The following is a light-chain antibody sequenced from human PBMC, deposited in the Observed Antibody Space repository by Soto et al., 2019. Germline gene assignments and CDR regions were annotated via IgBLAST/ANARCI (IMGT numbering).Light chain of an antibody. CDR2: GAS. CDR3: QQYFKSPWT. J-gene: IGKJ1*01. Sequence: EIVLTQSPGTLSLSPGERVTLSCGASQTVCSNYLAWYQQKPGQAPRLLIYGASSRATGIPDRFSGSGYGTDFVLTISRLEPEDFAVYYCQQYFKSPWTFGQGTKVDIK. CDR1: QTVCSNY. V-gene: IGKV3-20*01.